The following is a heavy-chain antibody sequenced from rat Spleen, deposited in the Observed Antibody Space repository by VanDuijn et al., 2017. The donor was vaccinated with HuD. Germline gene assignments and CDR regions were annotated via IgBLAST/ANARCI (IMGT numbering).Heavy chain of an antibody. J-gene: IGHJ2*01. V-gene: IGHV5-29*01. CDR3: ARRHYGYTDYFDY. CDR2: ISSDGGRN. D-gene: IGHD1-9*01. CDR1: GFTFSNYG. Sequence: EVQLVESGGGLVQPGRSLKLSCAASGFTFSNYGMAWVCQAPTKGLEWVATISSDGGRNFYRDSVKGRFTISRDNAKSTLSLQMDSLRSEDTATYYCARRHYGYTDYFDYWGQGVMVTVSS.